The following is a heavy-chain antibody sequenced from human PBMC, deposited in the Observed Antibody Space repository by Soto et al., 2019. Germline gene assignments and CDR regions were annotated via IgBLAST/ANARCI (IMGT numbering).Heavy chain of an antibody. V-gene: IGHV5-10-1*01. CDR3: ARRVVTANPAMALASDY. CDR1: GYSFTSYW. D-gene: IGHD2-21*02. J-gene: IGHJ4*02. CDR2: IDPSDSYT. Sequence: PGESLKISCKGSGYSFTSYWISWVRQMPGKGLEWMGRIDPSDSYTNYSPSFQGHVTISADKSISTAYLQWSSLKASDTAMYYCARRVVTANPAMALASDYWGQGTLVTVSS.